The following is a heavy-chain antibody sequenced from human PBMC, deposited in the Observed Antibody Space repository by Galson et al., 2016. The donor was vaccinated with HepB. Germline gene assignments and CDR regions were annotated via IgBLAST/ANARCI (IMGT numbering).Heavy chain of an antibody. J-gene: IGHJ6*04. Sequence: SLRLSCAASGLSVSSDYMSWVRQALGKGLEWVAVISSGGYTYDAQSVKGRLTISRDNSKNTLYLQMNRLRAEDAAVYYCARATRYFDWRYQYGMDVWGKGTTVTVSS. D-gene: IGHD3-9*01. CDR2: ISSGGYT. CDR1: GLSVSSDY. CDR3: ARATRYFDWRYQYGMDV. V-gene: IGHV3-53*01.